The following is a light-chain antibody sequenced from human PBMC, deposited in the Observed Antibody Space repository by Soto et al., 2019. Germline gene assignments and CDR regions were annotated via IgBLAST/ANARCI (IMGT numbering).Light chain of an antibody. V-gene: IGKV3-15*01. CDR1: QSVSSSY. CDR3: HHYNNWPRT. J-gene: IGKJ1*01. CDR2: GAS. Sequence: EIVLTQSPGTLSLSPGERATLSSRASQSVSSSYLAWYQQKPGQAPRFLIYGASTRATGIPARFSGSGSGTEFTLTISSLQSEDFAVYYCHHYNNWPRTFGQGTKVDIK.